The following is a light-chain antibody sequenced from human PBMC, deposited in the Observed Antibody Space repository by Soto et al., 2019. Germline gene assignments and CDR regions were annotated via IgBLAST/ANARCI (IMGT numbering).Light chain of an antibody. V-gene: IGLV2-23*01. CDR2: EAN. CDR3: YSYAGDSTSVV. J-gene: IGLJ2*01. Sequence: QSALTQPASVSGSHGQSITLSCTGTSSDVGSYNLVSWYQQLPGKAPNLIIYEANKRPAGFSNRFSGSKSGNTASLTISGLQAEDAAEYYCYSYAGDSTSVVFGGGTKLTVL. CDR1: SSDVGSYNL.